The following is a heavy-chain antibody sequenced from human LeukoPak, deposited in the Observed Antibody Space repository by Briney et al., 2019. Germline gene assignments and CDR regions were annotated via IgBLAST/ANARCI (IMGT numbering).Heavy chain of an antibody. J-gene: IGHJ1*01. CDR2: ISWNSGSI. V-gene: IGHV3-9*01. Sequence: GRSLRLSCAASGFTFDDYAMHWVRQAPGKGLEWVSGISWNSGSIGYADSVKGRFTISRDNAKNSLYLQMNSLRAEDTALYYCAKDTGYYYDSSGSLQHWGQGTLVTVPS. CDR3: AKDTGYYYDSSGSLQH. CDR1: GFTFDDYA. D-gene: IGHD3-22*01.